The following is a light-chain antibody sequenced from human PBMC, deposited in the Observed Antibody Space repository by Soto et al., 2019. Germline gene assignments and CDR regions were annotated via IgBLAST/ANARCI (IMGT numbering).Light chain of an antibody. CDR1: SSDVGSYNL. J-gene: IGLJ1*01. CDR3: CSYAGSGAYV. CDR2: EVN. V-gene: IGLV2-23*02. Sequence: QSALTQPASVSGSPGQSITISCTGTSSDVGSYNLVSWYQQHPGKAPELMIYEVNKRPSGVSNRFSGSKSGNTASLTISGLQAEDEADYYRCSYAGSGAYVFGTGTKLTVL.